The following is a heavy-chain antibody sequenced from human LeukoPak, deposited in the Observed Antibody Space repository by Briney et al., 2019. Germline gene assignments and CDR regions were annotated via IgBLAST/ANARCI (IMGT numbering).Heavy chain of an antibody. J-gene: IGHJ1*01. D-gene: IGHD3-22*01. CDR1: GFTFSSYA. Sequence: GGSLRLSCAPSGFTFSSYAMSWVRQAPGKGLEWVSAISGSGGSTYYADSVRGRFTISRDNAKNSLYLQMDSLRVEDTAVYYCAREPLRPKYDTVQQWGQGTLVSLSS. V-gene: IGHV3-23*01. CDR3: AREPLRPKYDTVQQ. CDR2: ISGSGGST.